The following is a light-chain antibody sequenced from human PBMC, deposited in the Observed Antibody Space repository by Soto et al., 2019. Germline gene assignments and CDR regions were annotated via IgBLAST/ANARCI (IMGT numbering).Light chain of an antibody. CDR1: SSDVGGYNY. Sequence: QYALTQPASVSGSPEQSITISCTGTSSDVGGYNYVSWYQQHPGKAPKLMIYDVSNRPSGVSNRFSGSKSGNTASLTISGLQAEDEADYYCSSYTSSSTPVVFGGGTKLTVL. J-gene: IGLJ2*01. CDR3: SSYTSSSTPVV. V-gene: IGLV2-14*01. CDR2: DVS.